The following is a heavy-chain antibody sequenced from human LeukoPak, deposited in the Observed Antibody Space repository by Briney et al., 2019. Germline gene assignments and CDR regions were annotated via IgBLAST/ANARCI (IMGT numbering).Heavy chain of an antibody. J-gene: IGHJ5*02. D-gene: IGHD2-2*01. V-gene: IGHV4-34*01. CDR3: ARTVGYCSSTSCYRRPNWFDP. Sequence: PSETLSLTCTVSGGSISSYYWSWIRQPPGKGLEWIGEINHSGSTNYNPSLKSRVTISVDTSKNQFSLKLSSVTAADTAVYYCARTVGYCSSTSCYRRPNWFDPWGQGTLVTVSS. CDR1: GGSISSYY. CDR2: INHSGST.